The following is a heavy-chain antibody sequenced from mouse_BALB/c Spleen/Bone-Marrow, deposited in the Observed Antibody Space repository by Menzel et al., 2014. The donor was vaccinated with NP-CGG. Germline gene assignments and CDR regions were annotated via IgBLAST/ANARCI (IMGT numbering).Heavy chain of an antibody. CDR3: ARSDY. J-gene: IGHJ2*01. Sequence: EVMLVESGAELVKPGASVKLSCTASGFNIKDTYMHWVKQRPEQGLEWIGRIDPASGYTKYDPKFQGKATITADTSSNTAYLQLSSLTSEDTAVYYCARSDYWGQGTTLTVSS. CDR1: GFNIKDTY. CDR2: IDPASGYT. V-gene: IGHV14-3*02.